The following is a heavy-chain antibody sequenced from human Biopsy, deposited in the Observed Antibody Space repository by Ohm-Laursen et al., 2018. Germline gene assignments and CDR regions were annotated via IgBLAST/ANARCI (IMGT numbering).Heavy chain of an antibody. J-gene: IGHJ3*02. CDR3: AGRPWPNAFDI. CDR1: GGSVNTYNFY. D-gene: IGHD5-12*01. V-gene: IGHV4-61*01. CDR2: IFYSGTT. Sequence: SETLSLTCTVSGGSVNTYNFYWTWIRQPPGKGLEWIGYIFYSGTTKYNPSLERRVRVSLDTANNQFSLKLSSVTAADTAVYYCAGRPWPNAFDIRGQGTMVTVSS.